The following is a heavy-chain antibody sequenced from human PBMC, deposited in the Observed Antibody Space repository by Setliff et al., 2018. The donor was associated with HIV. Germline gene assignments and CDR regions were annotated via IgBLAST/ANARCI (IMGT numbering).Heavy chain of an antibody. Sequence: SETLSLTCTVSGGSISSYYWSWIRQPPGKGLEWIGYIYYSGGTNYNPSLKSRVTISLDTSKNQFSLKLSSVTAADTAVYYCARGHYNFWSGYYTWYYFDYWGQGTLVTVSS. CDR2: IYYSGGT. J-gene: IGHJ4*02. V-gene: IGHV4-59*08. CDR3: ARGHYNFWSGYYTWYYFDY. CDR1: GGSISSYY. D-gene: IGHD3-3*01.